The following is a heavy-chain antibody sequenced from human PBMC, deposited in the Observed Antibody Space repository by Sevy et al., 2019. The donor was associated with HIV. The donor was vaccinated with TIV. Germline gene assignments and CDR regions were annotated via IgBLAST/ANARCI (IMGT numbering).Heavy chain of an antibody. CDR2: ISSSGSTI. Sequence: GGSLRLSCAASGFAFSDYYMSWIGQAPGKGLEWVSYISSSGSTIYYADSVKGRFTISRDNAKNSLYLQMNSLRAEDTAVYYCARDLSSSWSGYFDYWGQGTLVTVSS. V-gene: IGHV3-11*01. J-gene: IGHJ4*02. CDR3: ARDLSSSWSGYFDY. CDR1: GFAFSDYY. D-gene: IGHD6-13*01.